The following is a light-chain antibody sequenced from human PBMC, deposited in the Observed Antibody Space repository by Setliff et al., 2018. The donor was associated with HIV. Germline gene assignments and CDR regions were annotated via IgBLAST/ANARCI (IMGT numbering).Light chain of an antibody. CDR3: SSYAITNTLP. Sequence: QSVLTQPASVSGSPGQSITISCTGTSSDVGGYNYVPWYQQHPGKAPKLIIYEVRNRPSGVSNRFSGSKSGNTASLTISGLQAEDEGDYYCSSYAITNTLPFGTGTKV. CDR2: EVR. V-gene: IGLV2-14*01. J-gene: IGLJ1*01. CDR1: SSDVGGYNY.